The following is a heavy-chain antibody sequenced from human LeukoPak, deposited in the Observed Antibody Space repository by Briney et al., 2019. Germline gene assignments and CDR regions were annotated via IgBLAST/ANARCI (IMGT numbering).Heavy chain of an antibody. Sequence: SQTLSLTCTVSGGSISSGSYYWSWIRQPAGKGLEWIGRTYTSGSTNYNPSLKSRVTISVDTSKNQFSLKLSSVTAADTAVYYCASQDCGWFDPWGQGTLVTVSS. D-gene: IGHD2-21*02. CDR2: TYTSGST. CDR3: ASQDCGWFDP. CDR1: GGSISSGSYY. V-gene: IGHV4-61*02. J-gene: IGHJ5*02.